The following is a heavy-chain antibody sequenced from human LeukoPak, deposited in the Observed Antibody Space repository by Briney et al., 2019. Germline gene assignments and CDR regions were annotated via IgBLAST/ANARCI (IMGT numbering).Heavy chain of an antibody. J-gene: IGHJ6*03. V-gene: IGHV4-39*03. CDR1: GGSIISSRYY. Sequence: SETLSLTCTVSGGSIISSRYYWAWIRQPPGKGLEWIGSLFYGGSTYYNPSLKSRFTISVDTSKAEFFLGLRSLTPASVTAEYYGRWLVRATPYDYYYMDVWGKGTTVAVSS. CDR3: GRWLVRATPYDYYYMDV. CDR2: LFYGGST. D-gene: IGHD5-24*01.